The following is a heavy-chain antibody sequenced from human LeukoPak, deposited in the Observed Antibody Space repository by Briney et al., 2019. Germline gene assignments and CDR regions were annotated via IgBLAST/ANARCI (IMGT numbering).Heavy chain of an antibody. V-gene: IGHV3-48*04. CDR3: ARGAEYSYGDYGGY. J-gene: IGHJ4*02. CDR2: ISSSSSNI. CDR1: GFTFSSYW. D-gene: IGHD4-17*01. Sequence: GGSLRLSCAASGFTFSSYWMSWVRQAPGKGLEWVSYISSSSSNIYHADSVKGRFTISRDNAKNSLYLQMNSLRAEDTAVYYCARGAEYSYGDYGGYWGQGTLVTVSS.